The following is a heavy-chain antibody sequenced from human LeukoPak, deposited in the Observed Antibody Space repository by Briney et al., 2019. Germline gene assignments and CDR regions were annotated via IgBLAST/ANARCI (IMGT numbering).Heavy chain of an antibody. Sequence: GGSLRLSCADSGFTFTSYGMHWVRQAPGKGLEWVSVISYDGSNKYYADSVKGRFTISRDNSKSTLYLQMNSLRAEDTAVYYCATDPYYCSGSSMFDYWGQGTLVTVSS. CDR3: ATDPYYCSGSSMFDY. CDR1: GFTFTSYG. V-gene: IGHV3-30*03. J-gene: IGHJ4*02. CDR2: ISYDGSNK. D-gene: IGHD3-10*01.